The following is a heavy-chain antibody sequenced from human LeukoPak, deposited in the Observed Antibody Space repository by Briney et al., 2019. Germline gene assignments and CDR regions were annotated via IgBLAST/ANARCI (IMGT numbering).Heavy chain of an antibody. J-gene: IGHJ4*02. CDR1: GYIFASFW. Sequence: GXSLKVSCKAYGYIFASFWIGWVRQVPGKGLEWMGIIYPGDSDTRYSPSFQGQVTISAEKSISTAYLQWSSLKASDAALYYCASRKKGMATAGFDYWGQGTLVTVSS. D-gene: IGHD5-24*01. CDR3: ASRKKGMATAGFDY. CDR2: IYPGDSDT. V-gene: IGHV5-51*01.